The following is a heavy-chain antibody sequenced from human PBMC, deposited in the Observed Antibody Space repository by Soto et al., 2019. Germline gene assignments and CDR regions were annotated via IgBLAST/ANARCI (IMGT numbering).Heavy chain of an antibody. V-gene: IGHV1-18*01. J-gene: IGHJ4*02. CDR1: GYTFTSYG. D-gene: IGHD6-19*01. CDR3: ARNTYSSGQKPPTLDY. CDR2: ISAYNGNT. Sequence: ASVKVSCKASGYTFTSYGISWVRQAPGQGLEWMGWISAYNGNTNYAQKLQGRVTMTTDTSTSTAYMELRSLRSDDTAVYYCARNTYSSGQKPPTLDYWGQGTLVTVSS.